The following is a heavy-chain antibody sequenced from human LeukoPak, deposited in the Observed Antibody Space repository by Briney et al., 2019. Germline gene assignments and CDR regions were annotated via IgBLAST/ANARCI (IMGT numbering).Heavy chain of an antibody. V-gene: IGHV1-2*02. D-gene: IGHD1-26*01. CDR1: GYTFTGYY. CDR2: INPNSGGT. J-gene: IGHJ3*02. Sequence: ASVKVSCKASGYTFTGYYMHWVRQAPGQGLEWMGWINPNSGGTNYAQKFQGRVTMTRDTSISTAYMELSRLRSDDTAVYYRASYSGSYSGWAFDIWGQGTMVTVSS. CDR3: ASYSGSYSGWAFDI.